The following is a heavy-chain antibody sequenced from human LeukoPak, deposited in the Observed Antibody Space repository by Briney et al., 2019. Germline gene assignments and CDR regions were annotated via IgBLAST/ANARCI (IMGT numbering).Heavy chain of an antibody. CDR2: IFGSAGSA. CDR1: GFTFSSYA. D-gene: IGHD6-19*01. Sequence: GGSLRLSCTASGFTFSSYAMYWVRQAPGKGLEWVSGIFGSAGSAHYADSVKGRFTISRDNSKNTVYLQMNSLRAEDTAVYYCGKTTTGYSSGRYPAWPVDYWGQGTLVTVSS. J-gene: IGHJ4*02. CDR3: GKTTTGYSSGRYPAWPVDY. V-gene: IGHV3-23*01.